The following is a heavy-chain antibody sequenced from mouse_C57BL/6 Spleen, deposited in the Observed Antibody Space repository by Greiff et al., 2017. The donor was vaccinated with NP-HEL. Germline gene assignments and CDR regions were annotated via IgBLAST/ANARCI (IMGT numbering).Heavy chain of an antibody. CDR3: ARFSTTVVDWYFDV. CDR2: IDPSDSET. J-gene: IGHJ1*03. Sequence: QVQLQQPGAELVRPGSSVKLSCKASGYTFTSYWMHWVKQRPIQGLEWIGNIDPSDSETHYNQKFKDKATLTVDKSSSTAYMQLSSLTSEDSAVYYCARFSTTVVDWYFDVWGTGTTVTVSS. D-gene: IGHD1-1*01. CDR1: GYTFTSYW. V-gene: IGHV1-52*01.